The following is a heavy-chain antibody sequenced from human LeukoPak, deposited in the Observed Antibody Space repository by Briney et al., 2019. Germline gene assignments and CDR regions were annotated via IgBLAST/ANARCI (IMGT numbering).Heavy chain of an antibody. V-gene: IGHV4-30-2*01. J-gene: IGHJ4*02. CDR2: IYHSGST. D-gene: IGHD6-13*01. CDR3: ARAVPPTQMYSSSWYVDY. CDR1: GGSISSGGYS. Sequence: SQTLSLTCAVSGGSISSGGYSWSWIRQPSGKGLEWIGYIYHSGSTYYNPSLKSRVTISVDRSKNQFSLKLSSVTAADTAVYYCARAVPPTQMYSSSWYVDYWGQGTLVTVSS.